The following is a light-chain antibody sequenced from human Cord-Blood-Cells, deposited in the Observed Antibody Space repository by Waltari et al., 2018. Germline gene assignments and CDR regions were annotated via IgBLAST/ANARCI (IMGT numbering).Light chain of an antibody. Sequence: QSALTQPASVSGSPGQSITISCTGTSSDVGGFNYVSWYQQHPGKAPKLMIYDVSKRPAGVSTRVSGSKSGNTASLTSSGLQAEDEADYYCSSYTSSSTWVFGGGTKLTVL. CDR3: SSYTSSSTWV. J-gene: IGLJ3*02. V-gene: IGLV2-14*03. CDR2: DVS. CDR1: SSDVGGFNY.